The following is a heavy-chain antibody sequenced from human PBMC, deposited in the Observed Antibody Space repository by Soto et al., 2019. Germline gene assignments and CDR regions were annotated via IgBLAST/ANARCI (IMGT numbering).Heavy chain of an antibody. CDR2: ISAYNGNT. Sequence: ASVKVSCKASGYTFPSYGISWVRQAPGQGLEWMGWISAYNGNTNYAQKLQGRVTMTTDTSTSTAYMELRSLRSEDTAVYYCAGGPLGPILAGPRRSPGPYYFDYWGQGTLVTVSS. D-gene: IGHD3-9*01. CDR1: GYTFPSYG. CDR3: AGGPLGPILAGPRRSPGPYYFDY. J-gene: IGHJ4*02. V-gene: IGHV1-18*01.